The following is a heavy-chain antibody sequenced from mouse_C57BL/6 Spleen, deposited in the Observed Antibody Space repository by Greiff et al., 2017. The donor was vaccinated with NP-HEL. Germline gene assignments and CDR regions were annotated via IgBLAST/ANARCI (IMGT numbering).Heavy chain of an antibody. CDR3: ARDGYGSSYGY. Sequence: QVQLQQSGAELARPGASVKLSCKASGYTFTSYGISWVKQRTGQGLEWIGEIYPRSGNTYYNDKFKGKATLTADKSSSTAYMELRSLTSEDSAVYFCARDGYGSSYGYWGQGTTLTVSS. CDR2: IYPRSGNT. D-gene: IGHD1-1*01. CDR1: GYTFTSYG. V-gene: IGHV1-81*01. J-gene: IGHJ2*01.